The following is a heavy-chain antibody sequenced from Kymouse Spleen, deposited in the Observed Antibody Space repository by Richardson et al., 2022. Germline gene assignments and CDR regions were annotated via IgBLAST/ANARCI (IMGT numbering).Heavy chain of an antibody. D-gene: IGHD1-7*01. CDR3: ARDKVTGTSGLRFDWYFDL. CDR1: GFTFSDHY. V-gene: IGHV3-72*01. CDR2: TRNKANSYTT. J-gene: IGHJ2*01. Sequence: EVQLVESGGGLVQPGGSLRLSCAASGFTFSDHYMDWVRQAPGKGLEWVGRTRNKANSYTTEYAASVKGRFTISRDDSKNSLYLQMNSLKTEDTAVYYCARDKVTGTSGLRFDWYFDLWGRGTLVTVSS.